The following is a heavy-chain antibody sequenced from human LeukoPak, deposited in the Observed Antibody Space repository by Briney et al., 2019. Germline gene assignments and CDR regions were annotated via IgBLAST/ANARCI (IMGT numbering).Heavy chain of an antibody. D-gene: IGHD3-3*01. J-gene: IGHJ5*02. CDR3: ARRISYHDFWSGYYTRGAAEFDP. CDR2: IYHSGST. CDR1: GGSISSGGYS. V-gene: IGHV4-30-2*01. Sequence: SETLSLTCAVSGGSISSGGYSWSWIRQPPGKGLEWIGYIYHSGSTYYNPSLKSRVTISVDRSKNQFSLKLSSVTAADTAVYYCARRISYHDFWSGYYTRGAAEFDPWGQGTLVTVSS.